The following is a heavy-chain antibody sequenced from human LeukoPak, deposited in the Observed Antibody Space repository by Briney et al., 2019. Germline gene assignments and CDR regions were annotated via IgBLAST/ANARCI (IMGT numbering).Heavy chain of an antibody. Sequence: GGSLRLSCAASGFTFSSYWMSWVRQAPGKGLEWVVNIKQDGSEKYYVDSVKGRFTISRDNAKNSLYLQMNSLRAEDTAVYYCARENVGYSYGYVTFDYWGQGTLVTVPS. CDR3: ARENVGYSYGYVTFDY. CDR2: IKQDGSEK. D-gene: IGHD5-18*01. CDR1: GFTFSSYW. J-gene: IGHJ4*02. V-gene: IGHV3-7*01.